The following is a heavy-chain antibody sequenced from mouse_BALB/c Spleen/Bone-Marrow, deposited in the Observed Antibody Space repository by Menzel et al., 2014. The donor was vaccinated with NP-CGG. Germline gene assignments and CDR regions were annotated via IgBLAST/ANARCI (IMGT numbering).Heavy chain of an antibody. Sequence: VQLQQSGAELMKPGASVKISCKATGYIFXSYWIEWIKQRPGRGLEWIGEILPGSGRANYNENFKGKATFTADTSSNTAYMQLSSLTSEDSAAYYCARGLYGNYGEWGQGASVTVSS. CDR3: ARGLYGNYGE. V-gene: IGHV1-9*01. CDR1: GYIFXSYW. CDR2: ILPGSGRA. D-gene: IGHD2-1*01. J-gene: IGHJ4*01.